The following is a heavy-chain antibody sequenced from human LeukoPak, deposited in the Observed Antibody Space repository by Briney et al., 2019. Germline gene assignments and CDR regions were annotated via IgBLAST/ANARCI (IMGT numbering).Heavy chain of an antibody. V-gene: IGHV3-48*03. D-gene: IGHD3-22*01. Sequence: RRLSPAASGFTSSSYEMHQVRQAPRMGLACVSYISSSGTTIYYADSVKVRFTISRDNAKNSLYLQMNSLRAEDTAVYYCARVNYDSSGYDDYWGQGTLVTVSS. CDR1: GFTSSSYE. CDR3: ARVNYDSSGYDDY. J-gene: IGHJ4*02. CDR2: ISSSGTTI.